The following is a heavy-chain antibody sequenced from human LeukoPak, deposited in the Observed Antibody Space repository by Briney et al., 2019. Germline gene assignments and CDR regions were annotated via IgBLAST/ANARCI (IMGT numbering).Heavy chain of an antibody. V-gene: IGHV1-46*01. CDR2: INPSGGST. D-gene: IGHD3-10*01. CDR1: GYTFTSYY. Sequence: ASVKVSCMASGYTFTSYYMHWVRQAPGQGLEWMGIINPSGGSTSNAQKFQGRDSITKEPAASTIYMELSCLRSGKTAVYCCAREGGVVRGVWRYGMDVWGKGTTVTVSS. CDR3: AREGGVVRGVWRYGMDV. J-gene: IGHJ6*04.